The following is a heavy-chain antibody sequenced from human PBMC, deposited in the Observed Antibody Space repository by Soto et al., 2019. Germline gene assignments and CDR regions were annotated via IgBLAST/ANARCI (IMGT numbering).Heavy chain of an antibody. CDR3: ARSYCADSVSCNWFDP. V-gene: IGHV4-59*01. CDR2: INYSGRS. J-gene: IGHJ5*02. Sequence: QVQLQESGPGLVKSSETLSLTGSVSGDSSSTYYWGWIRQPPGKGLEWIGYINYSGRSNHNPSLKSRLRISVDASKNQVSLKLTSVTAADTAVYYCARSYCADSVSCNWFDPWGQGTLVVVSS. D-gene: IGHD2-8*02. CDR1: GDSSSTYY.